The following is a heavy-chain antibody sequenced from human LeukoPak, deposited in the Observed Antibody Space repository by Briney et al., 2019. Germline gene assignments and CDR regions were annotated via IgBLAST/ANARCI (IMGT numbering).Heavy chain of an antibody. J-gene: IGHJ4*02. D-gene: IGHD3-10*01. Sequence: SETLSLTCTVSGGSISSSSYYWGWIRQPPGKGLEWIGNIYYSGSTYYNPSLKSRVTISVDTSKNQFSLKLSSVTAADTAVYYCARNSRVRGVIIVGVFFDYWGQGTLVTVSS. CDR3: ARNSRVRGVIIVGVFFDY. V-gene: IGHV4-39*01. CDR2: IYYSGST. CDR1: GGSISSSSYY.